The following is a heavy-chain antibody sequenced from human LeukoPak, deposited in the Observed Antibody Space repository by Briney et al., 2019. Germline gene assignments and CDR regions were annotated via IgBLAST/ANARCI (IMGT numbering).Heavy chain of an antibody. V-gene: IGHV3-30*02. CDR3: AKAGSAAEGHYYYYYMDV. D-gene: IGHD6-13*01. J-gene: IGHJ6*03. Sequence: GRSLRLSCTASGFTFGDYAMTWVRQAPGKGLEWVAFIRYDGSNKYYADSVKGRFTISRDNSKNTLYLQMNSLRAEDTALYYCAKAGSAAEGHYYYYYMDVWGKGTTVTVSS. CDR2: IRYDGSNK. CDR1: GFTFGDYA.